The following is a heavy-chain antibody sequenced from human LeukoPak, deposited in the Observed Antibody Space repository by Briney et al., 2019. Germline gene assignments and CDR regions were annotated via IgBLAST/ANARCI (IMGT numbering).Heavy chain of an antibody. CDR1: GYTFTSYY. J-gene: IGHJ4*02. D-gene: IGHD3-9*01. CDR2: INPSGGST. Sequence: ASVKVSCKASGYTFTSYYMHWVRQAPGQGLEWMGIINPSGGSTSYAQKFQGRVTMTRDTSTSTVYMELSSLRSEDTAVYYCARDRPVRYFDWLLSSRFDYWGQGTLVTVSS. V-gene: IGHV1-46*01. CDR3: ARDRPVRYFDWLLSSRFDY.